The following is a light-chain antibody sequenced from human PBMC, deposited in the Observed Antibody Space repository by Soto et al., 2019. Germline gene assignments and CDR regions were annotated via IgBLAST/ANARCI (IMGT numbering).Light chain of an antibody. J-gene: IGKJ2*01. CDR3: QQYYTTPMYT. CDR2: WAS. CDR1: QSVFYSPTNQNY. Sequence: VVTQSPDPLAVSLGERATINCKSSQSVFYSPTNQNYLAWYQQKPGQPPKLLIYWASTRESGVPARFSGSGSGTDFTLTISSLQAEDVAVYYCQQYYTTPMYTFGQGTKLEIK. V-gene: IGKV4-1*01.